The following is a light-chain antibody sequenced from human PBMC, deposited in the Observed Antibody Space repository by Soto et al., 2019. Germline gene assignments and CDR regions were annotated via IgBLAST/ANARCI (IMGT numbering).Light chain of an antibody. CDR2: AAS. V-gene: IGKV1-39*01. CDR3: PQSHSTPYT. Sequence: DIQMTQSPSSLSASFGDRVTLTCRASQSIDTYLNWYQQKPGTAPKLLMYAASTLHSGVPSRFSGSGSGTDFTLTISSHQREDFATYCCPQSHSTPYTFGQGNKLEI. CDR1: QSIDTY. J-gene: IGKJ2*01.